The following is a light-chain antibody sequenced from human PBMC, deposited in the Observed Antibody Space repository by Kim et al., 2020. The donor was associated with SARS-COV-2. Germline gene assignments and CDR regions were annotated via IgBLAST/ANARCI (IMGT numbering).Light chain of an antibody. CDR1: QSVSSS. V-gene: IGKV3-15*01. J-gene: IGKJ5*01. CDR2: GAS. CDR3: QQYNNWPPIT. Sequence: SPGERATRSCRASQSVSSSLAWYQQKPGQTPRLLIYGASTRATGIPARFSGSGSGTEFTLTISSLQSEDFAVYYCQQYNNWPPITFGQGTRLEIK.